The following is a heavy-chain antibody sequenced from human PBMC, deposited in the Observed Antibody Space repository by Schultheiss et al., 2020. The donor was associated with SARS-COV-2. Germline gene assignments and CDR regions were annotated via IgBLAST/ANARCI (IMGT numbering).Heavy chain of an antibody. V-gene: IGHV1-2*04. CDR1: GYSFTGYY. CDR3: ARGDYFDSTGYYDGFDY. CDR2: INPNSGGT. D-gene: IGHD3-22*01. Sequence: ASVKVSCKASGYSFTGYYIHWVRQAPGQGLEWMGWINPNSGGTKYAQRFQGWVTMTRDTSISTAYMELSRLRSDDTAVYYCARGDYFDSTGYYDGFDYWGQGTLVTVSS. J-gene: IGHJ4*02.